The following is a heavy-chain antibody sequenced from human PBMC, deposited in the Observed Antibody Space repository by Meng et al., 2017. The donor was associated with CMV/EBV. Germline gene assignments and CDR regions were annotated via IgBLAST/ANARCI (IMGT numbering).Heavy chain of an antibody. CDR2: IYYSGST. CDR3: ARLSGGNWFDP. J-gene: IGHJ5*02. V-gene: IGHV4-31*03. CDR1: GGSISSGGYY. Sequence: SETLSLTCTVSGGSISSGGYYWSWIRQHPGRGLEWIGYIYYSGSTYYNPSLKSRVTISVDTSKNQFSLKLSSVTAADTAVYYCARLSGGNWFDPWGQGTLVTVSS. D-gene: IGHD2-15*01.